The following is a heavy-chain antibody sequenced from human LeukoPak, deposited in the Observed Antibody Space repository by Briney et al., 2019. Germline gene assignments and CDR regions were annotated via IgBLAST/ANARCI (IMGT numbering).Heavy chain of an antibody. CDR3: ARDQLWFGEPTHPFDI. D-gene: IGHD3-10*01. V-gene: IGHV3-21*01. CDR2: ISSSSSYI. Sequence: NTGGSLRLSCAASGFTLSSYSMNWVRQAPGKGLEWVSSISSSSSYIYYADSVKGRFTISRDNAKNSLYLQMNSLRAEDTAVYYCARDQLWFGEPTHPFDIWGQGTMVTVSS. CDR1: GFTLSSYS. J-gene: IGHJ3*02.